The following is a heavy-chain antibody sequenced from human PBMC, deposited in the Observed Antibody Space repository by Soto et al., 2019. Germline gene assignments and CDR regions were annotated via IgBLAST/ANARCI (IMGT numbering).Heavy chain of an antibody. CDR1: GVNISIYC. D-gene: IGHD1-26*01. Sequence: GRSLRLSCASSGVNISIYCGPLIRQAPGKGLEWVAVISYDGSNKYYADSVKGRFTISRDNSKNTLYLQMNSPRAEDTVVYYCEKTVGPYYYYGMDVWGQGTRVTFSS. CDR3: EKTVGPYYYYGMDV. J-gene: IGHJ6*02. V-gene: IGHV3-30*18. CDR2: ISYDGSNK.